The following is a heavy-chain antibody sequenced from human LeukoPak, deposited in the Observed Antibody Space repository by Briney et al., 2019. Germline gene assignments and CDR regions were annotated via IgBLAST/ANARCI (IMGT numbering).Heavy chain of an antibody. J-gene: IGHJ4*02. CDR2: IYSGGST. V-gene: IGHV3-53*04. CDR1: GFTVSSNF. Sequence: GGSLRLSRAASGFTVSSNFMSWVRQAPGKGLDWVSAIYSGGSTYYADSVKGRFTISRHNSQNTLYLQMNSLKSEDTAVYYCARAADGSSGRFDYWGQGTLVTVSS. D-gene: IGHD6-19*01. CDR3: ARAADGSSGRFDY.